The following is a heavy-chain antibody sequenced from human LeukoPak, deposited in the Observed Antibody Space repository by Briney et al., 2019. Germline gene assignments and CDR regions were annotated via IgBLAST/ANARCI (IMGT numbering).Heavy chain of an antibody. CDR2: IFTSGST. V-gene: IGHV4-61*02. J-gene: IGHJ4*02. CDR1: GASISTGSYY. Sequence: KPSETLSLTCNVSGASISTGSYYWNWIRQPAGRGLECIGRIFTSGSTDYDPSLKSRATISLDKSKNQISLKVTSVTAADTAVYYCARETLGDYYDYWGQGTLVTVSS. CDR3: ARETLGDYYDY.